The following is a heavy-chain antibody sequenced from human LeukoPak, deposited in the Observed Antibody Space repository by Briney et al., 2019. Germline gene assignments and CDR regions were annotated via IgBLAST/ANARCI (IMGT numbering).Heavy chain of an antibody. V-gene: IGHV4-39*06. Sequence: SETLSLTCTVSGGSIISSIYYWGWIRQPPGKGLEWIGSIYYSVSTYYNPSLKSRATISVDTSKNQCALKLSSVTAADTAVYDCAARFYDSSGYYPGWFDPWGQGTLVTVSS. CDR3: AARFYDSSGYYPGWFDP. D-gene: IGHD3-22*01. J-gene: IGHJ5*02. CDR2: IYYSVST. CDR1: GGSIISSIYY.